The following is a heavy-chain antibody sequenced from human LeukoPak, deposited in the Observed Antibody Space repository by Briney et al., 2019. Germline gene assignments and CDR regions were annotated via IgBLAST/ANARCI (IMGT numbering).Heavy chain of an antibody. CDR3: AKVKGSSSWSSLDY. CDR2: ISGSGGST. D-gene: IGHD6-13*01. CDR1: GFTFSSYA. J-gene: IGHJ4*02. Sequence: SRGSLRLSCAASGFTFSSYAMSWVRQAPGKGLEWVSAISGSGGSTYYADSVKGRFTISRDNSKNTLYLQMNSLRAEDTAVYYCAKVKGSSSWSSLDYWGQGTLVTVSS. V-gene: IGHV3-23*01.